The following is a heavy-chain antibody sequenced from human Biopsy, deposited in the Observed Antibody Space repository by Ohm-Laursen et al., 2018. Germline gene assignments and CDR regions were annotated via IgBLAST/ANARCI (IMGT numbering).Heavy chain of an antibody. CDR2: IIPILRTT. Sequence: GASVKVSCKVSGYTLNELSMHWVRQVPGQGLEWMGRIIPILRTTTYAPKFQGRVTFTADKSSSTAYLELSSLTSEDTAMFYCAREAIGYQLPCDDWGQGTLVTVSS. J-gene: IGHJ4*02. D-gene: IGHD2-15*01. V-gene: IGHV1-69*08. CDR3: AREAIGYQLPCDD. CDR1: GYTLNELS.